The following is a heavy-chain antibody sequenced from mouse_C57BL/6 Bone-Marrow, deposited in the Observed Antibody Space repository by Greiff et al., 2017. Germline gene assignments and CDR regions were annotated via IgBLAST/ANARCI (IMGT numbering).Heavy chain of an antibody. D-gene: IGHD2-3*01. CDR1: GYTFTSYW. CDR3: ASREWLLEAMDY. V-gene: IGHV1-64*01. Sequence: QVQLQQPGAELVKPGASVKLSCKASGYTFTSYWMHWVKQRPGQGLEWIGMIHPNSGSTNYNEKFKSKATLTVDKSSSTAYMQLSSLTSEDSAVYYSASREWLLEAMDYWGQGTSVTVSS. J-gene: IGHJ4*01. CDR2: IHPNSGST.